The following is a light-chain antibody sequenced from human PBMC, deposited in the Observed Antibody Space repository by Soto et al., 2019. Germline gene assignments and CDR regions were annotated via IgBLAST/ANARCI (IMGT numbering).Light chain of an antibody. CDR1: QSVSSY. Sequence: EILMTQSPATLSVSPGERVTLSCRASQSVSSYLAWYQQTTGQTPRLLIYGASTRDTGIPARFSGSGSGTEFTLTISRLQSEDFEVYYCQQYNNWPRTFGQGTKVDIK. CDR2: GAS. V-gene: IGKV3-15*01. CDR3: QQYNNWPRT. J-gene: IGKJ1*01.